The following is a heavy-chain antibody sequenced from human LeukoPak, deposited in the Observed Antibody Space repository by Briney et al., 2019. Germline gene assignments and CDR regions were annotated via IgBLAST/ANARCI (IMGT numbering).Heavy chain of an antibody. V-gene: IGHV3-23*01. CDR1: GFTFSSYA. Sequence: PVGSLRLSCAASGFTFSSYAMSWIRQAPGKGLEWVSVISGGGSSTYYADSVKGRFTISRDNSKNTLYLQMNSLRAEDTAVYYCAKGTWYCSGGSCYFDYWGQGTLVTVSS. CDR2: ISGGGSST. CDR3: AKGTWYCSGGSCYFDY. J-gene: IGHJ4*02. D-gene: IGHD2-15*01.